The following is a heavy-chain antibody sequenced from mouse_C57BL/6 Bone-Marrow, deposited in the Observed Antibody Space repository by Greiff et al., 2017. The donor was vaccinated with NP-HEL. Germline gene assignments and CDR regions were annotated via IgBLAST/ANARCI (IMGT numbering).Heavy chain of an antibody. Sequence: EVQGVESGGGLVQPGGSLSLSCAASGFTFTDYYMSWVRQPPGKALEWLGFIRNKANGYKTEYSVSVKGRFTISRDNSQSILYLQMNALRAEDSATYYGARSSGYPYYFDYWGQGTTLTVSS. CDR2: IRNKANGYKT. J-gene: IGHJ2*01. CDR1: GFTFTDYY. V-gene: IGHV7-3*01. D-gene: IGHD3-2*02. CDR3: ARSSGYPYYFDY.